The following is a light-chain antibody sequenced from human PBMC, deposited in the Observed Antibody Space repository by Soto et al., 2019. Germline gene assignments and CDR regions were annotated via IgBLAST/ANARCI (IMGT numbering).Light chain of an antibody. Sequence: QSTASRPVSLXTTSTTNCTSRPSVLYRDDNRNYLAWYQQKPGKPPKLLIYWASTRESGVPDRFSGSGSGTDFTLTISSLQAEDVAVYYCQQYYSIPRPVGDGGKV. J-gene: IGKJ1*01. CDR3: QQYYSIPRP. CDR2: WAS. V-gene: IGKV4-1*01. CDR1: PSVLYRDDNRNY.